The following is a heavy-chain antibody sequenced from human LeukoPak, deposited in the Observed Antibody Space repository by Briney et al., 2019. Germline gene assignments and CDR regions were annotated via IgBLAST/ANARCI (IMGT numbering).Heavy chain of an antibody. CDR2: IRNKANSYGT. D-gene: IGHD1-26*01. J-gene: IGHJ4*02. Sequence: GGSLKLSCEASGFIFSGSAIHWVRQASGRGLEWVGRIRNKANSYGTAYAASVKGRFTISRDDSKNTAYLQMNSLRTDDTAVYYCGRPHILGATNFDYWGQGTLVTVSS. V-gene: IGHV3-73*01. CDR3: GRPHILGATNFDY. CDR1: GFIFSGSA.